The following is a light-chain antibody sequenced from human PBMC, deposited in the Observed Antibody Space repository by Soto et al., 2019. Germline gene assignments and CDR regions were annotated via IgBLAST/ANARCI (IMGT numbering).Light chain of an antibody. Sequence: QSALTQPPSSSVSPGQSVTISCTGTSSDVADYNYVSWYQQYPGKAPKLMIYEVSKRPSGVPDRFSGSKSGNTASLTVSGLRAEDEADYYCSSYAGSNNWVFGGGTKLTVL. CDR1: SSDVADYNY. J-gene: IGLJ3*02. CDR3: SSYAGSNNWV. V-gene: IGLV2-8*01. CDR2: EVS.